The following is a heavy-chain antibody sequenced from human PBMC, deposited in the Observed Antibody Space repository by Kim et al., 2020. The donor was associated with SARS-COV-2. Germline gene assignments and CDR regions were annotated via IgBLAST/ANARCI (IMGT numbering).Heavy chain of an antibody. J-gene: IGHJ4*01. CDR2: ISYDGSNK. CDR1: GFTFSSYA. V-gene: IGHV3-30-3*01. Sequence: GGSLRLSCAASGFTFSSYAMHWVRQAPGKGLEWVAVISYDGSNKYYADSVKGRFTISRDNSKNTLYLQMNSLRAEDTAVYYCARAGDYDFWSGYYIDYWG. CDR3: ARAGDYDFWSGYYIDY. D-gene: IGHD3-3*01.